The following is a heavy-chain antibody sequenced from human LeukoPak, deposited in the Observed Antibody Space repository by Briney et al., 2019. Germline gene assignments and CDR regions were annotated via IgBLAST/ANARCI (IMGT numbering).Heavy chain of an antibody. CDR3: ARGLYSYGQYYFDY. CDR1: GYTFTGYY. J-gene: IGHJ4*02. V-gene: IGHV1-2*02. D-gene: IGHD5-18*01. Sequence: GASVNVSCKASGYTFTGYYMHWVRQAPGQGLEWMGWINPNSGGTNYAQKFQGRVTMTRDTSISTAYMELSRLRSDDTAVYYCARGLYSYGQYYFDYWGQGTLVTVSS. CDR2: INPNSGGT.